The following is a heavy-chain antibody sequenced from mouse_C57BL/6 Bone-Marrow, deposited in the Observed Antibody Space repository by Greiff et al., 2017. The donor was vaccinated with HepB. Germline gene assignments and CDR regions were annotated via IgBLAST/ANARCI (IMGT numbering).Heavy chain of an antibody. CDR3: ARGLLSYYYAMDY. V-gene: IGHV1-76*01. J-gene: IGHJ4*01. Sequence: QVQLQQSGAELVRPGASVKLSCKASGYTFTDYYINWVKQRPGQGLEWIARIYPGSGNTYYNEKFKGKATLTAEKSSSTAYMQLSSLTSEDSAVYFCARGLLSYYYAMDYWGQGTSVTVSS. CDR2: IYPGSGNT. D-gene: IGHD1-1*02. CDR1: GYTFTDYY.